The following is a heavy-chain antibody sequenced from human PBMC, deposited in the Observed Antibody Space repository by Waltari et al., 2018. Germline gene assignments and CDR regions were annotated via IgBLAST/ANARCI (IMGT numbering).Heavy chain of an antibody. CDR1: GGTFSSYA. D-gene: IGHD3-22*01. Sequence: QVQLVQSGAEVTKPGSSVKVSCKASGGTFSSYAISWVRQAPGQGLEWMGGIIPIFGTANYAQKFQGRVTITTDESTSTAYMELSSLRSEDTAVYYCASPDYYDSSGYYYVFNYWGQGTLVTVSS. CDR3: ASPDYYDSSGYYYVFNY. V-gene: IGHV1-69*05. J-gene: IGHJ4*02. CDR2: IIPIFGTA.